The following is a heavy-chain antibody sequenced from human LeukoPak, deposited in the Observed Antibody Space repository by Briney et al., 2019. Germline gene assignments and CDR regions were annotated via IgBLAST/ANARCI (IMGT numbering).Heavy chain of an antibody. J-gene: IGHJ4*02. CDR1: ELNFSQIG. CDR3: ARAPTRPTLIVYDLYFDS. CDR2: ISGSGGSP. Sequence: PGGSLRLSCVTPELNFSQIGMTWLRQDPGKGLEWVATISGSGGSPFYADSVKARFTISRDNSKNTLYLEMNSLRVEDTAVYYCARAPTRPTLIVYDLYFDSWGQGSLVTVCS. V-gene: IGHV3-23*01. D-gene: IGHD3-22*01.